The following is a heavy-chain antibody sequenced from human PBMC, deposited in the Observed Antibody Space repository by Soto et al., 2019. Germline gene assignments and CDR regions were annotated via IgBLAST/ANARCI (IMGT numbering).Heavy chain of an antibody. CDR1: GYTFSNYD. J-gene: IGHJ4*02. V-gene: IGHV1-8*01. CDR2: VNPNNGDT. CDR3: AKVSRKGSAIDFDY. Sequence: QVQLVQSGAELKKPGASVKVSCKASGYTFSNYDMNWVRQATGQGPEWIGWVNPNNGDTGYAQKFQGRVTLTTDISTTTAYMDWTSLRSEDTAIYYCAKVSRKGSAIDFDYWGQGTLITVSS. D-gene: IGHD3-10*01.